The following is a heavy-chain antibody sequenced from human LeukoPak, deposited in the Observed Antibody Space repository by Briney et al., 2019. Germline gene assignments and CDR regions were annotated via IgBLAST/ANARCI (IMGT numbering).Heavy chain of an antibody. CDR2: ISLNSGTI. CDR3: AKGDDAGYSYCMDV. J-gene: IGHJ6*02. V-gene: IGHV3-9*01. D-gene: IGHD6-13*01. Sequence: GGSLTLSCGASGFTFNDYAMHWVRHAPGKGLEWVSGISLNSGTIVYADSVKGRFTISRDNAKNSLYLQMNSLRAEDTALYYFAKGDDAGYSYCMDVWGQGTTVTV. CDR1: GFTFNDYA.